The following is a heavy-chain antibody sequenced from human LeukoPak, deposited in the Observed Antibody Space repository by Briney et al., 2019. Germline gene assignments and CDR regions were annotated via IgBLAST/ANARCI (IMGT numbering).Heavy chain of an antibody. CDR1: GGSISSSNW. Sequence: KTSETLSLTCAVSGGSISSSNWWSWVRQPPGKGLEWIGEIYHSGSTNYNPSLKSRVTISVDKSKSQFSLKLSSVTAADTAMYYCAREGAAAGMNYWGQGTLVTVSS. D-gene: IGHD6-13*01. J-gene: IGHJ4*02. V-gene: IGHV4-4*02. CDR2: IYHSGST. CDR3: AREGAAAGMNY.